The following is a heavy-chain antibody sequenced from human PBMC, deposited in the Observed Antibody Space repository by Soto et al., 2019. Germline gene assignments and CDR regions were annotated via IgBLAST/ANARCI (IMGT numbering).Heavy chain of an antibody. J-gene: IGHJ4*02. V-gene: IGHV4-39*01. CDR1: GGSISSSSYY. CDR3: ARIQYYYDSSGYPLNYFDY. D-gene: IGHD3-22*01. CDR2: IYYSGST. Sequence: SETLSLTSTVSGGSISSSSYYWGWIRQPPGKGLEWIGSIYYSGSTYYDPSLKSRVTISVDTSKNQFSLKLSSVTAADTAVYYCARIQYYYDSSGYPLNYFDYWGQGTLVTVSS.